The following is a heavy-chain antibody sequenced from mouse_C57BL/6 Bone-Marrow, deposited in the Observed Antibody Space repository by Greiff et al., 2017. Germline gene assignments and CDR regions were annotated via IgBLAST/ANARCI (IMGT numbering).Heavy chain of an antibody. CDR3: ARSYYSNSYAMDY. Sequence: QVQLKESGAELVRPGTSVKMSCKASGYTFTNYWIGWAKQRPGHGLEWIGDIYPGGGYTNYNEKFKGKATLTADKSSSTAYMQFSSLTSEDSAIYYCARSYYSNSYAMDYWGQGTSVTVSS. V-gene: IGHV1-63*01. D-gene: IGHD2-5*01. CDR2: IYPGGGYT. CDR1: GYTFTNYW. J-gene: IGHJ4*01.